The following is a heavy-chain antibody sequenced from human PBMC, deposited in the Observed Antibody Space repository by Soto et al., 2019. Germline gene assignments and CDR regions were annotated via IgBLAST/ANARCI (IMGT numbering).Heavy chain of an antibody. D-gene: IGHD1-26*01. CDR2: INAGNGNT. CDR1: GYTFTSYA. V-gene: IGHV1-3*05. Sequence: QVQLVQSGAEEKKPGASVKVSCKASGYTFTSYAMHWVRQAPGQRLEWMGWINAGNGNTKYSQKFQGRVTITRDTSASTAYMELSSLRSEGTAVYHWAAGPGIVGATVLDAWGQGTLVTVSS. J-gene: IGHJ5*02. CDR3: AAGPGIVGATVLDA.